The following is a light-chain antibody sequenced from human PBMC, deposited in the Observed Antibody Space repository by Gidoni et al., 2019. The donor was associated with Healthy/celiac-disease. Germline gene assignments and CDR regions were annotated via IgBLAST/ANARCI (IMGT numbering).Light chain of an antibody. CDR3: QQYNSYRT. CDR2: DAS. V-gene: IGKV1-5*01. Sequence: DIQMTQSPSTLSASVGDSVTITCRASQRISSWLAWYQQKPGKAPKLLIYDASSLESGVPSRFSGSGSGTEFTLTISSLQPDDFATYYCQQYNSYRTFGQGTKVEIK. CDR1: QRISSW. J-gene: IGKJ1*01.